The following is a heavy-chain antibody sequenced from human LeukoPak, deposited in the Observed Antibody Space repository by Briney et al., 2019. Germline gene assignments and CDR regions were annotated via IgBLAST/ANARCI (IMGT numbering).Heavy chain of an antibody. CDR2: ISSSGVTI. J-gene: IGHJ3*02. CDR1: GFAFRDYS. Sequence: PGGSLRLSCVASGFAFRDYSMNWVRQAPGKGLESVSYISSSGVTIYYADSVKGRFTMSRDNAENSLYLEMNSLRAEDTAVYFCAREFYSMLDIYGFDMWGQGTMVSVSS. CDR3: AREFYSMLDIYGFDM. D-gene: IGHD4-11*01. V-gene: IGHV3-48*01.